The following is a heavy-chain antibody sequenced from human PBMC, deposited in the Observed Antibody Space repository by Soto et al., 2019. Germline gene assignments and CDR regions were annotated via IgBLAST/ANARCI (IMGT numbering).Heavy chain of an antibody. CDR3: ARLGPTTYYYYYGMDV. CDR2: IYPGDSDT. Sequence: GESLKISCKVSGYSFTGYWIGWVRQMPGKGLEWMGIIYPGDSDTRYSPSFQGQVTISADKSISTAYLQWSSLKASDTAMYYCARLGPTTYYYYYGMDVWGQGTTVTVSS. D-gene: IGHD4-4*01. J-gene: IGHJ6*02. CDR1: GYSFTGYW. V-gene: IGHV5-51*01.